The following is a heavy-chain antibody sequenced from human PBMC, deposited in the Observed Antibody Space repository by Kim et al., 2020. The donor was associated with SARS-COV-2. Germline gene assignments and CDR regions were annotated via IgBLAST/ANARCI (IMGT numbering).Heavy chain of an antibody. CDR2: ISAYNGNT. Sequence: ASVKVSCKASGYTFTSYGISWVRQAPGQGLEWMGWISAYNGNTNYAQKLQGRVTMTTDTSTSTAYMELRSLRSDDTAVYYCARESRDYGPAAGNALGYWGQGTLVTVSS. D-gene: IGHD6-13*01. CDR1: GYTFTSYG. V-gene: IGHV1-18*04. J-gene: IGHJ4*02. CDR3: ARESRDYGPAAGNALGY.